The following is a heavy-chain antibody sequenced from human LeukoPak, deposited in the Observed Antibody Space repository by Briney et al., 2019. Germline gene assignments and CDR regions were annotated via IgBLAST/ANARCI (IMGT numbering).Heavy chain of an antibody. J-gene: IGHJ4*02. CDR2: ISSSSSYI. V-gene: IGHV3-21*01. D-gene: IGHD6-19*01. CDR1: GFTFSSYS. Sequence: TGGSLRLSCTASGFTFSSYSMHWVRQAPGKGLEWVSYISSSSSYIFYADSVKGRFTISRDNAKNSLSLQMNSLRAEDTALYYCARGGSSCWLGDYWGQGTLVTVSS. CDR3: ARGGSSCWLGDY.